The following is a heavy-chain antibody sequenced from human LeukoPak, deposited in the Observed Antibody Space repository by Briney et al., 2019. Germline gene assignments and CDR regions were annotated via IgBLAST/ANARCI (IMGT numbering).Heavy chain of an antibody. J-gene: IGHJ4*02. D-gene: IGHD1-26*01. CDR1: GYTFTSYD. CDR2: IIPIFGTA. CDR3: VSRGRYCGVYDY. V-gene: IGHV1-69*06. Sequence: GASVKVSCKASGYTFTSYDINWVRQATGQGLEWMGGIIPIFGTANYAQKFQGRVTITADKSTSKAYMELSSLRSEDTAVYYCVSRGRYCGVYDYWGQGTLVTVSS.